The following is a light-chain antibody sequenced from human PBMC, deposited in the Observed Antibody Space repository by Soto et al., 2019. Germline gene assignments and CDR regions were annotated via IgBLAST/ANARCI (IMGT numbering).Light chain of an antibody. CDR3: QSYDSSLSGFNGV. J-gene: IGLJ3*02. Sequence: QSVLTQPPSVSGAPGQRVTISCTGSSSNIGAGYDVHWYQQLPGTAPKLLIYGNSNRPSGVPDRFSGSKSGTSASLAITGLQAEDEADYYCQSYDSSLSGFNGVCGGGTKLTVL. CDR1: SSNIGAGYD. V-gene: IGLV1-40*01. CDR2: GNS.